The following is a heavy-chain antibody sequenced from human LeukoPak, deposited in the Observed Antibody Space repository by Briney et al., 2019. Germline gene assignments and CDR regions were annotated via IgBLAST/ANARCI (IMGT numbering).Heavy chain of an antibody. Sequence: IPSETLSLTCAVSGGSISSGGYSWSWLRQPPGKGLEWIGYIYYSGSTYYNPSLKSRVTISVDTSKNQFSLKLGSVTAADTAVYYCARQILYSSSWYYWFDPWGQGTLVTVSS. V-gene: IGHV4-30-4*07. CDR2: IYYSGST. D-gene: IGHD6-13*01. CDR1: GGSISSGGYS. J-gene: IGHJ5*02. CDR3: ARQILYSSSWYYWFDP.